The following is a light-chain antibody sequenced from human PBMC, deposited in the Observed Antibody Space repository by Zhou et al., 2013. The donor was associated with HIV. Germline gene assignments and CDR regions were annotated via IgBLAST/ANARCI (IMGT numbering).Light chain of an antibody. CDR2: EVT. V-gene: IGLV2-8*01. CDR3: GSYAGSSNWI. J-gene: IGLJ2*01. CDR1: SSDVGGYNY. Sequence: QSALTQPPSASGTPGQSVTISCTGTSSDVGGYNYVAWYQQHPGKVPKIMIYEVTKRPSGVPARFSGSKSGNTASLTVSGLQAEDEAEYYCGSYAGSSNWIFGGGTKLTVL.